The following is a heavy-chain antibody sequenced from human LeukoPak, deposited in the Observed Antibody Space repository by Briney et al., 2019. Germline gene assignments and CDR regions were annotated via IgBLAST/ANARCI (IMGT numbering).Heavy chain of an antibody. J-gene: IGHJ4*02. V-gene: IGHV1-2*06. Sequence: GASMKVSCKASGYTFTGYYMHWVRQAPGQGLEWMGRINPNSGGTNYAQKFQGRVTMTRDTSISTAYMELSRLRSDDTAVYYCARVNCSGGSCYFDYWGQGTLVTVSS. CDR2: INPNSGGT. CDR3: ARVNCSGGSCYFDY. CDR1: GYTFTGYY. D-gene: IGHD2-15*01.